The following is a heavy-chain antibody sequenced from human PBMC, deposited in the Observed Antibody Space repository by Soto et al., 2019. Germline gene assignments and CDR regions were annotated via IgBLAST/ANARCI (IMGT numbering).Heavy chain of an antibody. CDR2: ISSSSTI. D-gene: IGHD2-2*01. J-gene: IGHJ4*02. CDR3: ARDAIPYYFDY. V-gene: IGHV3-48*01. Sequence: GGSLRLSCAASGFTFSSYSMNWVRQAPGKGLEWVSYISSSSTIYYADSVKGRFTISRDNAKNSLYLQMNSLRAEDTAVYYCARDAIPYYFDYWGQGTLVTVSS. CDR1: GFTFSSYS.